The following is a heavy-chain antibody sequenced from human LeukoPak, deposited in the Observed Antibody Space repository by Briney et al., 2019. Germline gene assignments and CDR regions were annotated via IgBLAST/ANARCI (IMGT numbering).Heavy chain of an antibody. V-gene: IGHV1-46*01. CDR1: GYTFTSNY. J-gene: IGHJ6*02. D-gene: IGHD6-13*01. CDR2: INPSGGST. Sequence: ASVKVSCKASGYTFTSNYMLWVRQAPGQGLEWMGIINPSGGSTSYAQKFQGRVTMTRDTSTSTVYMELSSLRSEDTAVYYCARGDWIAAANYYYGMDVWGQGTTVTVSS. CDR3: ARGDWIAAANYYYGMDV.